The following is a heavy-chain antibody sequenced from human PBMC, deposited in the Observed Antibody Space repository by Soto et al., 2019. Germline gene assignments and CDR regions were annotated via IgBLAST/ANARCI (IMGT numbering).Heavy chain of an antibody. J-gene: IGHJ4*02. CDR2: IIPIFGTA. CDR3: ARENSRDYYDSSGYSELGFFLDY. V-gene: IGHV1-69*01. D-gene: IGHD3-22*01. CDR1: GGTFSSYA. Sequence: QVQLVQSGAEVKKPGSSVKVSCKASGGTFSSYAISWVRQAPGQGLEWMGGIIPIFGTANYAQKFQGRVTITADESTSTAYMELSSLRSEDTAVYYFARENSRDYYDSSGYSELGFFLDYWGQGTLVTVSS.